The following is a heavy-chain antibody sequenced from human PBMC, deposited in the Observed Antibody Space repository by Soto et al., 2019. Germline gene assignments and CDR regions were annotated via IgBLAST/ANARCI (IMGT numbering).Heavy chain of an antibody. CDR1: GFSFSSYA. Sequence: EVQLLESGGGLVQPGGSLRLSCAASGFSFSSYAMNCVRRAPGKGLEWVSGISGSGRSTYYADSVKGRFTISRDSSTNSMYLHMNSLRAEDTAVYYCAKGGYDSTGSFPPTPLEYRGQGTLVTVST. CDR3: AKGGYDSTGSFPPTPLEY. J-gene: IGHJ4*02. V-gene: IGHV3-23*01. D-gene: IGHD3-22*01. CDR2: ISGSGRST.